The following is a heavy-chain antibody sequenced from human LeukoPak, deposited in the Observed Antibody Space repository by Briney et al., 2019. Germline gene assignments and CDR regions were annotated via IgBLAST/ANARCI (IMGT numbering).Heavy chain of an antibody. Sequence: PGGSLRLSCAASRFTFSSYSMNWVRQAPGKGLEWVSSISPGSSYIYYADSVKGRFTISRDDAKNSLYLQMNSLRAEDTAVYYCARVTSGNWHFYLWGRGTLVTVSS. V-gene: IGHV3-21*01. J-gene: IGHJ2*01. D-gene: IGHD4-11*01. CDR2: ISPGSSYI. CDR3: ARVTSGNWHFYL. CDR1: RFTFSSYS.